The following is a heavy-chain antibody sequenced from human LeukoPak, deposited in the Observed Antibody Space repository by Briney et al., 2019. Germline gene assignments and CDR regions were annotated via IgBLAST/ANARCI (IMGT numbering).Heavy chain of an antibody. CDR1: GGTFSSYA. D-gene: IGHD6-13*01. CDR2: IIPIFGTA. CDR3: ARAVYSSSWYGYNWFDP. Sequence: SVKVSCKASGGTFSSYAISWVRQAPGQGLEWMGGIIPIFGTANYAQKFQGRVTITADESTSTAYMELSSLRSEDTAVYYCARAVYSSSWYGYNWFDPWGQGTLVTVSS. J-gene: IGHJ5*02. V-gene: IGHV1-69*13.